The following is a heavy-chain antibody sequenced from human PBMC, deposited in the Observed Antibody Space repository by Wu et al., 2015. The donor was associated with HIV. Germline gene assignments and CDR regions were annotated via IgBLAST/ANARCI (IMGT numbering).Heavy chain of an antibody. Sequence: QVQLVQSGAEVKKPGSSVKVSCKASGGTFSSYAISWVRQAPGQGLEWMGGIIPIFGAANYAQKFQDRVTITTDESTSADYMELSSLRSEDTAVYYCARSGDTSTYYPRYFDYWGQGTLVTVSS. CDR1: GGTFSSYA. CDR2: IIPIFGAA. V-gene: IGHV1-69*05. J-gene: IGHJ4*02. D-gene: IGHD3-22*01. CDR3: ARSGDTSTYYPRYFDY.